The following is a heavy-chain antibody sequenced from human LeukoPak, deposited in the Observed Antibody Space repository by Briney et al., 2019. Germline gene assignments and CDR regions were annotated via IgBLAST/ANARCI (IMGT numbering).Heavy chain of an antibody. J-gene: IGHJ4*02. CDR2: ISAYNGNT. V-gene: IGHV1-18*01. D-gene: IGHD4-17*01. CDR3: ARDISNGENDY. CDR1: GYTFTSYG. Sequence: ASVKVSCKASGYTFTSYGISWVRQAPGQGLEWMGWISAYNGNTNYAQKFQGRVTITADESTSTAYMELSSLRSEDTAVYYCARDISNGENDYWGQGTLVTVSS.